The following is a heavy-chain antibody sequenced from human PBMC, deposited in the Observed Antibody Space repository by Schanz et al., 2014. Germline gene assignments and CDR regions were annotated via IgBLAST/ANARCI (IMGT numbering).Heavy chain of an antibody. CDR3: AKRCSSTSCSHGAFDI. CDR2: SSYDVSIK. Sequence: VQLVESGGGFVQPGGSLRLSCAASGFTFSSYAMRWVRQAPGKGLEWVALSSYDVSIKDYSDSVKGRFTISRDNSKDTLYLQMNSLRDEDTAMYYCAKRCSSTSCSHGAFDIWGQGTMVTVS. D-gene: IGHD2-2*01. J-gene: IGHJ3*02. CDR1: GFTFSSYA. V-gene: IGHV3-30*14.